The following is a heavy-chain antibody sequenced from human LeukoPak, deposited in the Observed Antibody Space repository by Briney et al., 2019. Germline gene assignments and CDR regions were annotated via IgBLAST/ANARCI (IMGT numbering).Heavy chain of an antibody. CDR1: RYTLTELS. J-gene: IGHJ4*02. Sequence: GASVKVSCKVSRYTLTELSMHWVRQAPGKGLEWMGGFDPEDGETIYAQKFQGRVTMTEDTSTDTAYMELSSLRSEDTAVYYCATFSEWLSGYDYDYWGQGTLVTVSS. CDR2: FDPEDGET. CDR3: ATFSEWLSGYDYDY. D-gene: IGHD5-12*01. V-gene: IGHV1-24*01.